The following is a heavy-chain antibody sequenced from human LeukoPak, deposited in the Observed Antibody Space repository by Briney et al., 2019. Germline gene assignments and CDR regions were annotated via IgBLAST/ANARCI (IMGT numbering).Heavy chain of an antibody. Sequence: SETLSLTCAVYGGSFSGYYWSWIRQPPGKGLEWIGEINHSGSTNYNPSLKSRVTISVDASKNQFSLKLSSVTAADTAVYYCARDYYDSSGDAFDIWGQGTMVTVSS. CDR3: ARDYYDSSGDAFDI. J-gene: IGHJ3*02. V-gene: IGHV4-34*01. CDR1: GGSFSGYY. D-gene: IGHD3-22*01. CDR2: INHSGST.